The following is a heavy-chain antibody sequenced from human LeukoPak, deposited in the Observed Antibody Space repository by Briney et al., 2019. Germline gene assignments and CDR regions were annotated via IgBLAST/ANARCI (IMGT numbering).Heavy chain of an antibody. CDR1: GYSISSGYY. J-gene: IGHJ4*02. CDR3: ARAVTSAVTPVTGGVNFDY. V-gene: IGHV4-38-2*02. D-gene: IGHD4-17*01. CDR2: IYHSGST. Sequence: SETLSLTCTVSGYSISSGYYWGWIRQPPGKGLEWIGSIYHSGSTYYNPSLKSRVTISVDTSKNQFSLKLSSVTAADTAVYYCARAVTSAVTPVTGGVNFDYWGQGTLVTVSS.